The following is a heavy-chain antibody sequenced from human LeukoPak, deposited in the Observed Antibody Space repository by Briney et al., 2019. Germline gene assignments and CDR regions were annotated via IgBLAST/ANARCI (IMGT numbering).Heavy chain of an antibody. D-gene: IGHD2-8*02. V-gene: IGHV4-34*01. CDR1: GGSFSRYF. CDR3: ATYRQVLLPFES. Sequence: PSETLSLTCAVYGGSFSRYFWSWIRQSPGKGLEWIGEINHTGSTDYNPSLDSRVTITVDTSKNQFSLKLSSVTAADTAIYYCATYRQVLLPFESWGQGTLVTVSS. CDR2: INHTGST. J-gene: IGHJ4*02.